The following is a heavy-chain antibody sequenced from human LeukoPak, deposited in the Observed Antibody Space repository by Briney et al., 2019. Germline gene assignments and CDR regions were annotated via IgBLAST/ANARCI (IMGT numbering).Heavy chain of an antibody. D-gene: IGHD3-3*01. Sequence: LEWIGEINHSGSTNYNPSLKGRVTISVDTSKSQFSLKLSSVTAADTAVYYCARGVLPFLEWLNRGDYFDYWGQGTLVTVSS. CDR2: INHSGST. J-gene: IGHJ4*02. V-gene: IGHV4-34*01. CDR3: ARGVLPFLEWLNRGDYFDY.